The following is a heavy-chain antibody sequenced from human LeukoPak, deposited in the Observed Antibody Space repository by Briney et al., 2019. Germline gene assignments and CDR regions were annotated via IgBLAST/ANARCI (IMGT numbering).Heavy chain of an antibody. D-gene: IGHD3-9*01. CDR2: ISSSGSTI. CDR3: VRTKDFDWLSNQYYFDY. J-gene: IGHJ4*02. Sequence: GGSLRLSCAASGFTFSDYYMSWIRQAPGKGLEWVSYISSSGSTIYYADSVKGRFTISRDNAKNSLYLQMNSLRAEDTAVYYCVRTKDFDWLSNQYYFDYWGQGTLVTVSS. CDR1: GFTFSDYY. V-gene: IGHV3-11*04.